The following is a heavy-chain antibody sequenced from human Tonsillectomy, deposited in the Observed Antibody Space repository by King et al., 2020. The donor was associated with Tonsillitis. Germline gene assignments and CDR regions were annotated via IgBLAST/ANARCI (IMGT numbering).Heavy chain of an antibody. CDR2: ISWNSGSI. Sequence: EVQLVESGGGLVQPGRSLRLSCAASGFTFDDYAMHWVRQAPGKGLEWVSGISWNSGSIGYADSVKGRFTISRDNAKNSLYLQMNSLRAEDTALYYCAKDNTAYYYYGMDVWGQGTTVTVSS. J-gene: IGHJ6*02. CDR3: AKDNTAYYYYGMDV. CDR1: GFTFDDYA. V-gene: IGHV3-9*01.